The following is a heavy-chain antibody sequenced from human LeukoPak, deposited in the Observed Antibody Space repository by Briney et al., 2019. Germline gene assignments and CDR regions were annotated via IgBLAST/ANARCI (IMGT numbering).Heavy chain of an antibody. CDR3: ARSVGSMIVVVITHRRAFDI. V-gene: IGHV4-34*01. Sequence: SETLSLTCAVYGGPFSGYYWSWIRQPPGKGLEWIGEINHSGSTNYSPSLKSRVTISVDTSKNQFSLKLSSVTAADTAVYYCARSVGSMIVVVITHRRAFDIWGQGTMVTVSS. J-gene: IGHJ3*02. CDR1: GGPFSGYY. CDR2: INHSGST. D-gene: IGHD3-22*01.